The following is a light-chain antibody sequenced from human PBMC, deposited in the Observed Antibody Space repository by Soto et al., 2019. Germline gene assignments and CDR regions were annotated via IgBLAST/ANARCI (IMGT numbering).Light chain of an antibody. CDR1: QGISSY. V-gene: IGKV1-9*01. CDR3: QQLNSYPR. Sequence: IQLTQSPSSLSASVGDRVTITCRASQGISSYLAWYQQKPGKAPKLLIYAASTLQSGVPSRFSGSGSGTDFTLTISSLQPEDFVTYYCQQLNSYPRFGQGTRPEI. CDR2: AAS. J-gene: IGKJ5*01.